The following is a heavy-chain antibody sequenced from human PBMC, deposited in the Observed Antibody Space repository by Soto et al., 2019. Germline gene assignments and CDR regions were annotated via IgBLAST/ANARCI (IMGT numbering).Heavy chain of an antibody. CDR2: ISAYNGNT. V-gene: IGHV1-18*01. J-gene: IGHJ3*02. CDR1: GYTFTSYG. Sequence: GASVKVSDKASGYTFTSYGISWVLQAPGQGLEWMGWISAYNGNTNYAQKLQGRVTMTTDTSTSTAYMELRSLRSDDTAVYYCARDRGSGGSCYFDCWHDAFDIWGQGTMVTVSS. D-gene: IGHD2-15*01. CDR3: ARDRGSGGSCYFDCWHDAFDI.